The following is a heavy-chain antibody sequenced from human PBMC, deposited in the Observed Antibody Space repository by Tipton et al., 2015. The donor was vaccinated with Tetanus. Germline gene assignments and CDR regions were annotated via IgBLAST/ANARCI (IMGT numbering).Heavy chain of an antibody. Sequence: TLSLTCTVSGGSLRSGDHYWSWIRQPPGKGLEWLAYISASGSTNSNYSLKSRITISRDTSKNQISLRLTSVTAADTAVYYCARSKLLWFGESLSGFDSWGQGTLVTVSA. J-gene: IGHJ4*02. CDR3: ARSKLLWFGESLSGFDS. CDR2: ISASGST. D-gene: IGHD3-10*01. CDR1: GGSLRSGDHY. V-gene: IGHV4-61*08.